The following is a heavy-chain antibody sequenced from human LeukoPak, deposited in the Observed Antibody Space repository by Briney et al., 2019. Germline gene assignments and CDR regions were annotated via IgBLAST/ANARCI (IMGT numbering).Heavy chain of an antibody. CDR1: GFTFRGYS. Sequence: GGSLRLSCAASGFTFRGYSMHWVRLAPGKGLEWVSSITSSSSYIYYADSVKGRFTISRDNAQNSLFLQMNSLRAEDTAVYYCAREAAGSGTSPSYFDYWGQGTLVTVSS. V-gene: IGHV3-21*01. CDR2: ITSSSSYI. D-gene: IGHD2-2*01. CDR3: AREAAGSGTSPSYFDY. J-gene: IGHJ4*02.